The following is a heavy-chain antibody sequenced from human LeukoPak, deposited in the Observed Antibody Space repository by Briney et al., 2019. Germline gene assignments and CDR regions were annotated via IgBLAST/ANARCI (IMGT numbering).Heavy chain of an antibody. J-gene: IGHJ5*02. CDR3: ARDHGSGSYSWFDP. D-gene: IGHD3-10*01. CDR1: GGSISSGDYY. V-gene: IGHV4-30-4*01. Sequence: SETLSLTCTVSGGSISSGDYYWSWIRQPPGKGLEWIGYIYYSGSTYYNPSLKSRVTISVDTSKNQFSLKLSSVTAADTAVYYCARDHGSGSYSWFDPWGQGTLVTVSS. CDR2: IYYSGST.